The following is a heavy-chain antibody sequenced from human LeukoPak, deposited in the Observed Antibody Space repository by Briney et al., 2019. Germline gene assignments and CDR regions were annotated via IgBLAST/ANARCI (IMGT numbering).Heavy chain of an antibody. CDR2: IYTSGST. D-gene: IGHD3-10*01. CDR3: ARIFGSGSHYKYVY. J-gene: IGHJ4*02. Sequence: SETLSLTCTVSGGSISSYYWSWIRQPAGKGLEWIGRIYTSGSTNYNPSLKSRVTISVDTSKNQFSLKLNSVTAADTAVYYCARIFGSGSHYKYVYWGQGTLVTVSS. CDR1: GGSISSYY. V-gene: IGHV4-4*07.